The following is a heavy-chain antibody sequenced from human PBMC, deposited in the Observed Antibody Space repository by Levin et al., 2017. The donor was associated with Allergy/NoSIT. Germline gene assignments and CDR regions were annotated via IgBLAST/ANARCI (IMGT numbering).Heavy chain of an antibody. Sequence: GGSLRLSCAASGFTFSSYGMHWVRQAPGKGLEWVAVISYDGSNKYYADSVKGRFTISRDNSKNTLYLQMNSLRAEDTAVYYCAKFSGEGKSSGTGDYWGQGTLVTVSS. D-gene: IGHD1-1*01. V-gene: IGHV3-30*18. J-gene: IGHJ4*02. CDR2: ISYDGSNK. CDR1: GFTFSSYG. CDR3: AKFSGEGKSSGTGDY.